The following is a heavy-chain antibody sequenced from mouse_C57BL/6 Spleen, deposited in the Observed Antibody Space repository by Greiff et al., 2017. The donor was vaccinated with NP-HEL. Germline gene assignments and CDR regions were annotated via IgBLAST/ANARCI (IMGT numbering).Heavy chain of an antibody. CDR3: ARDYGSSYEGNFDY. CDR2: IYPGDGDT. V-gene: IGHV1-80*01. CDR1: GYAFSSYW. Sequence: QVQLQQSGAELVKPGASVKISCKASGYAFSSYWMNWVKQRPGKGLEWIGQIYPGDGDTNYNGKFKGKATLTADKSSSTAYMQLSSLTSEDSAVYFCARDYGSSYEGNFDYWGQGTTLTVSS. D-gene: IGHD1-1*01. J-gene: IGHJ2*01.